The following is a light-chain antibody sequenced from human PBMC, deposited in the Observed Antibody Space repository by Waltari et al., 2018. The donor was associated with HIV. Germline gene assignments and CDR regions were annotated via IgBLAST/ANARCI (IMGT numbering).Light chain of an antibody. V-gene: IGLV2-11*01. J-gene: IGLJ3*02. Sequence: QSALTQPRSVPGSPGQSVTISCTGTSSDVGGYNYVPWYQQHPGKAPRLMIYDVRKRPSGVPGRFSGSKSGNTASLTISGLQAEDEADYYCCSYAGSFTWVFGGGSKLTVL. CDR1: SSDVGGYNY. CDR2: DVR. CDR3: CSYAGSFTWV.